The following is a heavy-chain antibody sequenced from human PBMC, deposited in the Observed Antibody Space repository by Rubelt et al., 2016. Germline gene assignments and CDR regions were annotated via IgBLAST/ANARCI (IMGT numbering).Heavy chain of an antibody. J-gene: IGHJ4*02. CDR1: GYSFSDYW. D-gene: IGHD4-11*01. CDR2: IYSADSDT. CDR3: ARHYSSSTEMDH. V-gene: IGHV5-51*01. Sequence: EVQLVQSASEVKKAGQTLKISCKGSGYSFSDYWIAWVRQKPGKGLEWMGRIYSADSDTTYSPSFQGQVTISVTKSITTAYRQWTGRKASYTAFYYCARHYSSSTEMDHWGQRTLVTVSS.